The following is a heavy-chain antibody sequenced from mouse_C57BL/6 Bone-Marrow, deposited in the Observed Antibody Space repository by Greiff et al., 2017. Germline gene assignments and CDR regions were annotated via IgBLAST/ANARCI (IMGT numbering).Heavy chain of an antibody. Sequence: LQESGAELAKPGASVKLSCKASGYTFTSYWMHWVKQRPGQGLEWIGYINPSSGYTKYNQKFKDKATLTADKSSSTAYMQLSSLTYEDSAVYYCARRIYYDGSSYVDWYFDVWGTGTTVTVTS. D-gene: IGHD1-1*01. CDR2: INPSSGYT. J-gene: IGHJ1*03. CDR1: GYTFTSYW. CDR3: ARRIYYDGSSYVDWYFDV. V-gene: IGHV1-7*01.